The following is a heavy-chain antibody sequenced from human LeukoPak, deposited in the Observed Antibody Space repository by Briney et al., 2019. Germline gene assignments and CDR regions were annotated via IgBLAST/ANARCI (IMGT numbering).Heavy chain of an antibody. CDR1: GFTLRSYV. D-gene: IGHD2-8*02. CDR3: ATYRQVLLPFES. J-gene: IGHJ4*02. Sequence: GGSLRLSCVASGFTLRSYVMNWVRQTPGKGLEWVSSISGSGDSTFYADSVKGRFSISRDNSKNTLYLQVNGLRTEDTAVYYCATYRQVLLPFESWGQGTLVTVPS. CDR2: ISGSGDST. V-gene: IGHV3-23*01.